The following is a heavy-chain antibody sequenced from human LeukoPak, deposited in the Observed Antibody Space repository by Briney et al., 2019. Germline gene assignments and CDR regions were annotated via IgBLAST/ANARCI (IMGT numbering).Heavy chain of an antibody. CDR3: ARAMDYYDSSGYYYVPPHYFDY. D-gene: IGHD3-22*01. Sequence: PGGSLRLSCAASGFTFSDYYMSWIRQAPGKGLEWVSYISSSGSTIYYADSVKGRFTISRDNAKNSLYLQMNSLRAEDTAVYYCARAMDYYDSSGYYYVPPHYFDYWGQGTLVTVFS. CDR1: GFTFSDYY. V-gene: IGHV3-11*01. CDR2: ISSSGSTI. J-gene: IGHJ4*02.